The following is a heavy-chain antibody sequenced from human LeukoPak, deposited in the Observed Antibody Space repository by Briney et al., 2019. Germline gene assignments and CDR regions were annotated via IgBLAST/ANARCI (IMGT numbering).Heavy chain of an antibody. CDR1: GFTFTSSA. CDR3: AAGDGYDYYCGIDV. D-gene: IGHD5-24*01. V-gene: IGHV1-58*02. J-gene: IGHJ6*02. CDR2: IVVGSGNT. Sequence: SVKVSCKASGFTFTSSAMQWVRQSRGQRLEGIGGIVVGSGNTNYAQKFQERVTITMDMSTSNAYMELSSLRSEDTAVYYCAAGDGYDYYCGIDVWGQGTTVTVSS.